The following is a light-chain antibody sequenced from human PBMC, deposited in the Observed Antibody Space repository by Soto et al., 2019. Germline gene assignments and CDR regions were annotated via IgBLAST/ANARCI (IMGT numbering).Light chain of an antibody. J-gene: IGKJ1*01. CDR1: QSVSTRS. V-gene: IGKV3-15*01. CDR2: GAS. CDR3: QQYNNWPRT. Sequence: EMVLTQSPVTLSFSPGERATLSCRASQSVSTRSLAWYQQKPGQAPRLLIYGASTRATGIPARFSGSGSGTEFTLTISSLQSEDFAVYYCQQYNNWPRTFGQGTKVDIK.